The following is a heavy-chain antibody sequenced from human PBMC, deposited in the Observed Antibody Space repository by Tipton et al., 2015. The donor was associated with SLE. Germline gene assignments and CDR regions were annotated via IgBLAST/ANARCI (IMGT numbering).Heavy chain of an antibody. CDR1: GYSISSGYY. CDR3: ARDTLQEVYYGMDV. CDR2: IYYSGST. V-gene: IGHV4-61*01. J-gene: IGHJ6*02. Sequence: TLSLTCTVSGYSISSGYYWSWIRQPPGKGLEWIGYIYYSGSTNYNPSLKSRVTISVDTSKNQFSLKLSSVTAADTAVYYCARDTLQEVYYGMDVWGQGTTVTVSS.